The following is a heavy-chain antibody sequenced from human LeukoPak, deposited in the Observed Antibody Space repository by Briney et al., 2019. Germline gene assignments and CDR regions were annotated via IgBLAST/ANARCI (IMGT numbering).Heavy chain of an antibody. D-gene: IGHD4-17*01. CDR2: IKSKTDGGTT. J-gene: IGHJ4*02. Sequence: GGSLRLSCAASGFTFSNAWMSWVRQAPGKGLEWVGRIKSKTDGGTTDYAAPVKGRFTISRDDSKNTLYLQMNSLKTEDTAVYYCTTDNTTVTKGDFDYWGQGTLVTVSS. CDR1: GFTFSNAW. V-gene: IGHV3-15*01. CDR3: TTDNTTVTKGDFDY.